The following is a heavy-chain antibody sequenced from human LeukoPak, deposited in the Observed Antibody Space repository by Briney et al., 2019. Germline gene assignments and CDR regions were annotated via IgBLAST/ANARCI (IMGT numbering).Heavy chain of an antibody. Sequence: GGSLRLSCAASGFTFTSYVMHWVRQAPGKGLEWVSTIRGSGGSTYYADSVKGRFTVSRDNSENTLFLQMNSLRAEDTAIYYCAKDTDVVVPENFQYWGQGTLVTVSS. J-gene: IGHJ1*01. V-gene: IGHV3-23*01. CDR2: IRGSGGST. CDR3: AKDTDVVVPENFQY. CDR1: GFTFTSYV. D-gene: IGHD2-15*01.